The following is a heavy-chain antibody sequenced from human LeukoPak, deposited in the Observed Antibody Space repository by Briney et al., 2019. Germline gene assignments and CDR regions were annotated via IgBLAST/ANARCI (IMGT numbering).Heavy chain of an antibody. Sequence: SETLSLTCTVSGGSISSSSYHSGWIRQPPGKGLECIGSIYYSGSTYYNPSLKSRVTIAVATSKNQSSLKLSSVTAADTAVYYCAIEYYDFWSGYTLGDYWGQRTLVTVSS. CDR2: IYYSGST. CDR3: AIEYYDFWSGYTLGDY. D-gene: IGHD3-3*01. J-gene: IGHJ4*02. V-gene: IGHV4-39*01. CDR1: GGSISSSSYH.